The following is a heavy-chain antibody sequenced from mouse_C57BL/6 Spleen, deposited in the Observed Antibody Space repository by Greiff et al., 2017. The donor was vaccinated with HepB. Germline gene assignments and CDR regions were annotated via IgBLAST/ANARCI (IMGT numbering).Heavy chain of an antibody. V-gene: IGHV1-52*01. D-gene: IGHD2-4*01. Sequence: VQLQQSGAELVRPGSSVKLSCKASGYTFTSYWMHWVKQRPIQGLEWIGNIDPSDSETHYNQKFKDKATLTVDKSSSTAYMQLSSLTSDDSAVYLCAIYDYAVSFASWGQGTLVTVSA. CDR2: IDPSDSET. CDR3: AIYDYAVSFAS. CDR1: GYTFTSYW. J-gene: IGHJ3*01.